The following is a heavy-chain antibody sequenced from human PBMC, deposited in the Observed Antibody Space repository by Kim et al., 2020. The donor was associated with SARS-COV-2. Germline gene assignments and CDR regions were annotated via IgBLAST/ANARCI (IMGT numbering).Heavy chain of an antibody. Sequence: GGSLRLSCAVSGFTFSDHWMTWVRQAPGKGLEWVANIKHDGSQKYYVDSVKGQFTISRDNAKNSLFLQMNSLRVEDTAVYYCTRGVAADLWGQGTPVTVS. J-gene: IGHJ5*02. CDR1: GFTFSDHW. CDR3: TRGVAADL. V-gene: IGHV3-7*01. CDR2: IKHDGSQK. D-gene: IGHD6-13*01.